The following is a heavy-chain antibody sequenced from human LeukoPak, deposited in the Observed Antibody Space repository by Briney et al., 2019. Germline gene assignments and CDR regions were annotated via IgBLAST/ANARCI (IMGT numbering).Heavy chain of an antibody. CDR3: ARWSESSGWPYFDY. CDR1: GVSISSYY. D-gene: IGHD6-19*01. CDR2: IYYSGST. V-gene: IGHV4-59*06. J-gene: IGHJ4*02. Sequence: SETLSLTCTVSGVSISSYYWSWIRQHPGKGLEWIGYIYYSGSTYYNPSLKSRVTISVDTSKNQFSLKLSSVTAADTAVYYCARWSESSGWPYFDYWGQGTLVTVSS.